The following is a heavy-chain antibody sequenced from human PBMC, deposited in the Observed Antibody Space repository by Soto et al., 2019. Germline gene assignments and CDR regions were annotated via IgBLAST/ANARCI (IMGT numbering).Heavy chain of an antibody. CDR1: GFTFSSYA. CDR3: AKVVTSYDYVWGSYRPYYFDY. V-gene: IGHV3-23*01. D-gene: IGHD3-16*02. Sequence: EVQLLESGGGLVQPGGSLRLSCAASGFTFSSYAMSWVRQAPGKGLEWVSAISGSGGSTYYADSVKGRFTISRDNSKNTLYLQMNSLRAEDTAVYYCAKVVTSYDYVWGSYRPYYFDYWGQGTLVTVCS. J-gene: IGHJ4*02. CDR2: ISGSGGST.